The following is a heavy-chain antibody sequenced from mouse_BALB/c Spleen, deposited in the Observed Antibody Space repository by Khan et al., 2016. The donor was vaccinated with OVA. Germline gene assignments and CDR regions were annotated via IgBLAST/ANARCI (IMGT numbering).Heavy chain of an antibody. CDR3: ARKDYYDYDPFPY. D-gene: IGHD2-4*01. Sequence: VQLKESGPGLVKPSLSLSLTCTVTGYSITSEYAWNWIRQFPGKKLEWMGYIDYSGNTRFNPSLKSRTSITRDTFKNQFFLQLNSVTAEDTATYYCARKDYYDYDPFPYWGQGTLVTVSA. CDR1: GYSITSEYA. CDR2: IDYSGNT. J-gene: IGHJ3*01. V-gene: IGHV3-2*02.